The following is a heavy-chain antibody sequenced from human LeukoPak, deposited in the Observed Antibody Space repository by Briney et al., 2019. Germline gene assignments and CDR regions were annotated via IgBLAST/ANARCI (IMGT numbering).Heavy chain of an antibody. D-gene: IGHD3-3*01. V-gene: IGHV4-31*03. CDR2: IYYSGST. CDR3: ARASGYYRLFDY. CDR1: GGSISSGGYY. Sequence: RSSQTLSLTCTVSGGSISSGGYYWSWIRQHPGKGLEWIGYIYYSGSTYYNPSLMSRVTISVDTSKNQFSLKLSSVTAADTAVYYCARASGYYRLFDYWGQGTLVNVSS. J-gene: IGHJ4*02.